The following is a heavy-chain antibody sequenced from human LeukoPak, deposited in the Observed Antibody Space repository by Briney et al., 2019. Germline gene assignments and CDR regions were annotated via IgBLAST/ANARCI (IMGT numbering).Heavy chain of an antibody. D-gene: IGHD3-16*02. Sequence: PSETXSLTXTVSGGSISSSSYYWGWVRQPPGXXRXWIGSIYYSGSTYYNPSLKSRVTISVDTSKNQFSLKLSSVTAADTAVYYCAREGLSETPYGMDVWGQGTTVTVSS. J-gene: IGHJ6*02. CDR3: AREGLSETPYGMDV. V-gene: IGHV4-39*02. CDR1: GGSISSSSYY. CDR2: IYYSGST.